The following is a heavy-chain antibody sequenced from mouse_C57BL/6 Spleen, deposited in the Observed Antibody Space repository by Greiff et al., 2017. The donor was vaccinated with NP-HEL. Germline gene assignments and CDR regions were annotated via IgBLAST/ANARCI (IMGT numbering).Heavy chain of an antibody. CDR3: TTFYYGYDPFAY. Sequence: EVKLMESGAELVRPGASVKLSCTASGFNIKDDYMHWVKQRPEQGLEWIGWIDPENGDTEYASKFQGKATITADTSSNTAYLQLSSLTSEDTAVYYCTTFYYGYDPFAYWGQGTLVTVSA. CDR2: IDPENGDT. D-gene: IGHD2-2*01. CDR1: GFNIKDDY. J-gene: IGHJ3*01. V-gene: IGHV14-4*01.